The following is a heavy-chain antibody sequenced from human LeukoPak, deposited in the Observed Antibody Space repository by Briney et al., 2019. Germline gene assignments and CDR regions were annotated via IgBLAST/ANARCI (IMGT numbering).Heavy chain of an antibody. CDR3: ARYSTGYYNYLGHDY. D-gene: IGHD3-22*01. Sequence: SETLSLTCTVSGGSISSYYWSWIRQPPGKGLEWIGYIYYSGSTNYNPSLKSRVTISVDTSKNQFSLKLSSVTAADTAVYYCARYSTGYYNYLGHDYWGQGTLVTVSS. CDR2: IYYSGST. CDR1: GGSISSYY. J-gene: IGHJ4*02. V-gene: IGHV4-59*13.